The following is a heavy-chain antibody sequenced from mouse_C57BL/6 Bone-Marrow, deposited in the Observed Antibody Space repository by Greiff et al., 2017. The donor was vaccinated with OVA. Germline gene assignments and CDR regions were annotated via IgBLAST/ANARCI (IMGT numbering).Heavy chain of an antibody. CDR1: GYTFTDYY. D-gene: IGHD1-1*01. CDR3: AREHYYGSSYGAY. J-gene: IGHJ3*01. Sequence: VQLQQSGAELVRPGASVKLSCKASGYTFTDYYINWVKQRPGQGLEWIARIYPGSGNTYYNEKFKGKATLTAEKSSSTAYMQLSSLTSEDSAVYFCAREHYYGSSYGAYWGQGTLVTVSA. V-gene: IGHV1-76*01. CDR2: IYPGSGNT.